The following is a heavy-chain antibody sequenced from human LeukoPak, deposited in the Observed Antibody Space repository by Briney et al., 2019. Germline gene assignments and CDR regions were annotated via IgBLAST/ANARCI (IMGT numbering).Heavy chain of an antibody. CDR3: ARVGESGSYPYYYYYMDV. Sequence: ASVKVSCKASGYTFTSYGISWVRQAPGQGLEWMGWMSAYNGNTNYAQKLQGRVTMTTDTSTSTAYMELRSLRSDDTAVYYCARVGESGSYPYYYYYMDVWGKGTTVTVSS. J-gene: IGHJ6*03. CDR1: GYTFTSYG. D-gene: IGHD1-26*01. CDR2: MSAYNGNT. V-gene: IGHV1-18*01.